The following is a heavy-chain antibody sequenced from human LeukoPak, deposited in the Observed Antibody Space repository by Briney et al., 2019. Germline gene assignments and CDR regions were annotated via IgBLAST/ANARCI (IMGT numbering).Heavy chain of an antibody. D-gene: IGHD5-12*01. Sequence: ASVKVSCKASGYTFTGYYMHWVRQAPGQGLEWMGWINPNSGGTNYAQKFQGRVTMTRDTSISTAYMEQSRLRSDDTAVYYCATLMDIVATIPSLDYWGQGTLVTVSS. J-gene: IGHJ4*02. V-gene: IGHV1-2*02. CDR1: GYTFTGYY. CDR2: INPNSGGT. CDR3: ATLMDIVATIPSLDY.